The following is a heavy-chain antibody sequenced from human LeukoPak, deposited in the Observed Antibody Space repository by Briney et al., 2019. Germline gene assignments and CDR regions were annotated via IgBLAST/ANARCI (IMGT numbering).Heavy chain of an antibody. D-gene: IGHD5-12*01. CDR2: ISYDGSNK. Sequence: GGSLRLSCAASGFTFSSYGMHWVRQAPGKGLEWVAVISYDGSNKYYADSVKGRFTISRDNSKNTLYLQMNSLRAEDTAVYYCAKEDGYDTLNYYYYGMDVWGQGTTVTVSS. J-gene: IGHJ6*02. CDR1: GFTFSSYG. V-gene: IGHV3-30*18. CDR3: AKEDGYDTLNYYYYGMDV.